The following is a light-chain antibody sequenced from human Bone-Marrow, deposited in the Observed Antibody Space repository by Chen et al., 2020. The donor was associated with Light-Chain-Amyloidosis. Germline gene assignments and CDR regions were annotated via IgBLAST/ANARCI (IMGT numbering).Light chain of an antibody. J-gene: IGLJ3*02. V-gene: IGLV3-21*02. CDR1: NIGSTS. CDR2: DDS. Sequence: SYVLTQPSSVSVAPGQTATIACGGNNIGSTSVHWYQQTPGQAPLLVVYDDSDRPSGIPERLSGCKSGNTATLTISRVEAGDEADYSCQVWDRSSDRPVFGGGTKLTVL. CDR3: QVWDRSSDRPV.